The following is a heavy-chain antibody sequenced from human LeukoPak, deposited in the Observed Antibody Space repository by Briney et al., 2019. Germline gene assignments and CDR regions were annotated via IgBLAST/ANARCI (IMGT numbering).Heavy chain of an antibody. J-gene: IGHJ4*02. CDR2: IKPDGNEV. V-gene: IGHV3-7*01. CDR3: SRGGHRVTLFGVVWHGEFDS. D-gene: IGHD3-3*01. Sequence: GGSLRLSCAASGFMFKNYWISWVRQAPGKGLEWVANIKPDGNEVNYVDSVKGRFTISRDNANNSLYLQMTNLGHEDTALYYCSRGGHRVTLFGVVWHGEFDSWGQGTLVSVSS. CDR1: GFMFKNYW.